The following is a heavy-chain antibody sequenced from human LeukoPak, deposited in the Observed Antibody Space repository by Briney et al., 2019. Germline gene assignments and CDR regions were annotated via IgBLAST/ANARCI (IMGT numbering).Heavy chain of an antibody. J-gene: IGHJ4*02. CDR3: ARGLMYYDTSGFGDY. CDR1: GFTVSSNY. Sequence: GGSLRLSCAASGFTVSSNYMSWVRQAPGKGLEWVSVIYSSGSIYYADSVKGRFTISRDNSKNTLYLQMNSLRAEDTAVYYCARGLMYYDTSGFGDYWGQGTLVTVSS. V-gene: IGHV3-53*01. D-gene: IGHD3-22*01. CDR2: IYSSGSI.